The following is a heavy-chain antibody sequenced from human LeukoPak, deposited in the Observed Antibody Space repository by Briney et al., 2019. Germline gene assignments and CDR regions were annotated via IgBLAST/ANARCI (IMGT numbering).Heavy chain of an antibody. CDR1: GGSISSGGYY. CDR3: ARGGGATEDWFDP. Sequence: PSETLSLTCTVSGGSISSGGYYWSWIRQHPGKGLEWIGYIYYSGSTYYNPSLKSRVTISVDTSKNQFSLKLSSVTAADTAVYYCARGGGATEDWFDPSGQGTLVTVSS. V-gene: IGHV4-31*03. CDR2: IYYSGST. D-gene: IGHD1-26*01. J-gene: IGHJ5*02.